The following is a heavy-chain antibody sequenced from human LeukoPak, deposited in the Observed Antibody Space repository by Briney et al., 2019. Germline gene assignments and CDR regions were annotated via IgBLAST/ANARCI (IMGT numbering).Heavy chain of an antibody. Sequence: GSLRLSCAASGFTFSSYGMHWVRQAPGKGLEWVAVIWYDGSNKYYADSVKGRFTISRDNSKNTLYLQMNSLRAEDTAVYYCARGRKTDAFDIWGQGTMVTVSS. CDR1: GFTFSSYG. J-gene: IGHJ3*02. D-gene: IGHD5-24*01. CDR2: IWYDGSNK. V-gene: IGHV3-33*01. CDR3: ARGRKTDAFDI.